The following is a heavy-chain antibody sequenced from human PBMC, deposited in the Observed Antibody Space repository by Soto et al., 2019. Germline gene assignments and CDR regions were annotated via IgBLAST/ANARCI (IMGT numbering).Heavy chain of an antibody. CDR2: IYYSGST. J-gene: IGHJ6*03. Sequence: RIMKPPGKGLEWIGYIYYSGSTNYNPSLKSRVTISVDTSKDQFSLKLSSVTAADTAVYYCARSIDYYYYYMDVWGKGTTVTVSS. V-gene: IGHV4-59*08. CDR3: ARSIDYYYYYMDV.